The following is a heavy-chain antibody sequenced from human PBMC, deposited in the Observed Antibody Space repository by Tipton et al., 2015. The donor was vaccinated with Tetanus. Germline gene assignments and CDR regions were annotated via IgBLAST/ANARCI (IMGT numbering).Heavy chain of an antibody. CDR1: GFTFGDYA. CDR3: TRLNSWWVSIAVAQPLSDY. J-gene: IGHJ4*02. Sequence: SLRLSCTASGFTFGDYAMSWVRQAPGKGLEWVGFIRSKAYGGTTEYAASVKCRFAISRDDSKSIAYLQMNSLKTEDTAVYYCTRLNSWWVSIAVAQPLSDYWGQGTLVTVSS. CDR2: IRSKAYGGTT. V-gene: IGHV3-49*04. D-gene: IGHD6-19*01.